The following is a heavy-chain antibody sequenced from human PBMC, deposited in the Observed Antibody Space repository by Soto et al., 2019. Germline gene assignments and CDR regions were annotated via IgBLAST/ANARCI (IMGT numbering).Heavy chain of an antibody. V-gene: IGHV2-5*02. CDR1: GFSLSTSGVG. Sequence: QITLKESGPPLVKPTQTLTLTCTFSGFSLSTSGVGVGWIRQPPGKALEWLALIYWDDDKRYSPSLKSRRTITKDTSKNQVVLTMTNMDPVDTATYYGAHRLQRAGAARPTFFDYWGQGTLVTVSS. D-gene: IGHD6-6*01. CDR3: AHRLQRAGAARPTFFDY. J-gene: IGHJ4*02. CDR2: IYWDDDK.